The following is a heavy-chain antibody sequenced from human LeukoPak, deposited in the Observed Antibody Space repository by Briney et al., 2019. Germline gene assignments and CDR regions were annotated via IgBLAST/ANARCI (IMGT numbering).Heavy chain of an antibody. J-gene: IGHJ4*02. CDR1: GHSITSSNF. V-gene: IGHV4-38-2*02. D-gene: IGHD3-22*01. CDR2: INHLGSA. CDR3: AREDGSSGYDDF. Sequence: SETLSLTCSVSGHSITSSNFWAWIRQPPGKGLEWIGSINHLGSAYYNPTLESRVTISVDTSKSHFSLKLNSVSAADTAVYYCAREDGSSGYDDFWGQGILVTVSS.